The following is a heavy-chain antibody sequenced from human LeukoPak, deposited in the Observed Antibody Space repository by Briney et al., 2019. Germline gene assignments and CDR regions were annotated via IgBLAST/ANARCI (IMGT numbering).Heavy chain of an antibody. CDR1: GFIVSDSY. Sequence: GGSLRPSCAASGFIVSDSYMNWVRQASGKGLEWVSVMHSDGRTFYADSVKDRFTISRDKSKNLLYLQMDSLRAEDTAVYYCARDPNDRSGLDAFETWGQGTQVIVS. V-gene: IGHV3-53*01. D-gene: IGHD3-22*01. CDR2: MHSDGRT. CDR3: ARDPNDRSGLDAFET. J-gene: IGHJ3*02.